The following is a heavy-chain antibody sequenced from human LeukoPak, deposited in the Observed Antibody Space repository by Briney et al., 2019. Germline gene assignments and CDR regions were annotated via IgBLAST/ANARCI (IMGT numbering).Heavy chain of an antibody. CDR3: AKELVVRAGDYFDN. V-gene: IGHV3-74*01. J-gene: IGHJ4*02. D-gene: IGHD2-2*01. CDR1: GFTFSSSW. CDR2: INGDGSST. Sequence: PGGSLRLSCAASGFTFSSSWMHWVRHVQGKGLVWVSRINGDGSSTRYADSVKGRFTISRDNAKNTLYLQMNSLRAEDTAVYYCAKELVVRAGDYFDNWGQGALVTVSS.